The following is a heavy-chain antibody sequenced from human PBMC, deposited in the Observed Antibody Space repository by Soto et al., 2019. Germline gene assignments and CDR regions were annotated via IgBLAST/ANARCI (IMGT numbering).Heavy chain of an antibody. CDR2: ISYDGSNK. CDR3: ARDTDFDYSSSTDAFDV. D-gene: IGHD6-6*01. J-gene: IGHJ3*01. Sequence: VQLVESGGGVVQPGRSLRLSCAASGFTFSVYNMHWVRQAPGKGLEWVAMISYDGSNKNYPDSIKGRFTISRDNSKNTLYLQVNSLRTEDTAIYYCARDTDFDYSSSTDAFDVWGQGTLVTVSS. CDR1: GFTFSVYN. V-gene: IGHV3-30-3*01.